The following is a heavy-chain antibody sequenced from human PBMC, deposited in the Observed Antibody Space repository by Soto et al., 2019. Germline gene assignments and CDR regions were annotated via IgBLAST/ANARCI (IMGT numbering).Heavy chain of an antibody. Sequence: QTGGSLRLSCAASGFTFDDYAMHWVRQAPGRGLEWVSGISWNSRSMGYADSVKGRFTISRDNAKKSLYLQMISLRAEDTALYYCSKSTSYDYVGPSTALPVWGQGTLVTVSS. V-gene: IGHV3-9*01. J-gene: IGHJ3*01. CDR3: SKSTSYDYVGPSTALPV. D-gene: IGHD3-16*01. CDR2: ISWNSRSM. CDR1: GFTFDDYA.